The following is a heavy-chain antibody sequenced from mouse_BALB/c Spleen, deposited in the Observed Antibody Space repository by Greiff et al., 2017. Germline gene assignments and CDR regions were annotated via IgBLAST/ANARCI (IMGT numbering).Heavy chain of an antibody. D-gene: IGHD2-1*01. CDR2: ISSGGSYT. CDR1: GFTFSSYA. Sequence: EVQRVESGGGLVKPGGSLKLSCAASGFTFSSYAMSWVRQTPEKRLEWVATISSGGSYTYYPDSVKGRFTISRDNAKNTLYLQMSSLRSEDTAMYYCARQSGNYEGYYFDYWGQGTSLTVSS. V-gene: IGHV5-9-3*01. J-gene: IGHJ2*02. CDR3: ARQSGNYEGYYFDY.